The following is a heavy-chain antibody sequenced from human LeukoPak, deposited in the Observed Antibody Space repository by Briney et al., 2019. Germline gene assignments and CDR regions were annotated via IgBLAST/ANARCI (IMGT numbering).Heavy chain of an antibody. J-gene: IGHJ4*02. CDR3: AKEQRQYYENSGYYN. CDR1: GFTFSDYY. D-gene: IGHD3-22*01. Sequence: GRSLRLSCAASGFTFSDYYMSWIRQAPGKGLEWLSYISGSGSTIYYADSVKGRFTISRDNAKNSLYLQMNSLRAEDTAVYYCAKEQRQYYENSGYYNWGQGTLVAVSS. CDR2: ISGSGSTI. V-gene: IGHV3-11*04.